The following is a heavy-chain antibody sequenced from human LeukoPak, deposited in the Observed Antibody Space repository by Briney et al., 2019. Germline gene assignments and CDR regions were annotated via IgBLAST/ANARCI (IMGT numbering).Heavy chain of an antibody. CDR2: MSPNSGNT. D-gene: IGHD7-27*01. Sequence: ASVKVSCKASRYTFTSYDVNWVRQATGQGLEWMGWMSPNSGNTGYAQKFQGRVTMTRNTSISTVYMELSSLRSEDTAVYYCARGPPNWGFDYWGQGTLVTVSS. CDR1: RYTFTSYD. J-gene: IGHJ4*02. V-gene: IGHV1-8*01. CDR3: ARGPPNWGFDY.